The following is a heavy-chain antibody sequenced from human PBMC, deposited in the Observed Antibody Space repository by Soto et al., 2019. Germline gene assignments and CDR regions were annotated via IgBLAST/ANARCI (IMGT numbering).Heavy chain of an antibody. V-gene: IGHV1-69*02. Sequence: QVQLVQSGAEVKKPGSSVKVSCKASGGTFSSYTISWVRQAPGQGLEWMGRIIPILGIANYAQKFQGRVTITADKSTSTAYMELSSLRSEDTAVYYCARHERWGGPDYWGQGTLVTVSS. CDR3: ARHERWGGPDY. J-gene: IGHJ4*02. D-gene: IGHD3-16*01. CDR1: GGTFSSYT. CDR2: IIPILGIA.